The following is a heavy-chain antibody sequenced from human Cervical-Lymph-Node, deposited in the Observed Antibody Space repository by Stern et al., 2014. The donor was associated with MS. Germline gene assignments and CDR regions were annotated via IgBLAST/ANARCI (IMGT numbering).Heavy chain of an antibody. D-gene: IGHD2-21*01. Sequence: EVQLVESGGGLVQPGGSLRLSCAASGFTFSDHYMDWVRQAPGRGLEWVGRIRKKVNSYTTRYAPSVEGRFSISRDDSKGSLYLQMTSLKTEDTAIYYCAAAYYNGEKNYIGAYWGQGTLLTVSP. CDR1: GFTFSDHY. CDR3: AAAYYNGEKNYIGAY. V-gene: IGHV3-72*01. CDR2: IRKKVNSYTT. J-gene: IGHJ4*02.